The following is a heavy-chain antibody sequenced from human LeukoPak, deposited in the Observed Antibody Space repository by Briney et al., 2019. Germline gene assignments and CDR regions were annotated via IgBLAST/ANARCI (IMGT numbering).Heavy chain of an antibody. Sequence: SETLSLTCAVYGGSFSGYYWSWIRQPPGKGVEWIGEINHSGSTNYNPSLKSRVTISVDTSKNQFSLKLSSVTAADTAVYYCARGTAGSGSYYKVPFDYWGQGTLVTVSS. V-gene: IGHV4-34*01. CDR3: ARGTAGSGSYYKVPFDY. CDR2: INHSGST. D-gene: IGHD3-10*01. CDR1: GGSFSGYY. J-gene: IGHJ4*02.